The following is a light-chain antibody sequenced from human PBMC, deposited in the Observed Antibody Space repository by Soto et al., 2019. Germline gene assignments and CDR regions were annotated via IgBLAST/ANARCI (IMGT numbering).Light chain of an antibody. CDR3: KQYNNWPPIT. CDR1: QSVRSK. Sequence: EIVMTQSPGTLSVSPGERATLSCRASQSVRSKLAWYQQKPGQAPRLLIYDASTRATGIPARFSGSVSGTEFTLTISSLQSEDFAFYYCKQYNNWPPITFGQGTRLEIK. CDR2: DAS. J-gene: IGKJ5*01. V-gene: IGKV3-15*01.